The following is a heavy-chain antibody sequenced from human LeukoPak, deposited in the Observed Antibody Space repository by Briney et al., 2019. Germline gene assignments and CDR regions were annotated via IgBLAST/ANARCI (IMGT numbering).Heavy chain of an antibody. D-gene: IGHD5-12*01. CDR3: AKGSDYDPPYYYYYMDV. CDR1: GFTFSSYE. J-gene: IGHJ6*03. V-gene: IGHV3-48*03. Sequence: GGSLRLSCAASGFTFSSYEMNWVRQAPGKGLEWVSYISSSGSTIYYADSVKGRFTISRDNAKNSLYLQMNSLRVEDTAVYYCAKGSDYDPPYYYYYMDVWGKGTTVTISS. CDR2: ISSSGSTI.